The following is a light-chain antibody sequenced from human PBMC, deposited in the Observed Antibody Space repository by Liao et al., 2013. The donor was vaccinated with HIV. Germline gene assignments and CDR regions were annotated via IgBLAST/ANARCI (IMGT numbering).Light chain of an antibody. Sequence: SYELTQTPSVSVSPGQTASITCSGDKLGDKSTSWYQQKPGHSPVLVIYQDTKRPSGIPERFSGSNSGNTATLTISGTQAMDEADYYCQAWDSTIAVVFGGGTKLTVL. J-gene: IGLJ2*01. CDR1: KLGDKS. V-gene: IGLV3-1*01. CDR2: QDT. CDR3: QAWDSTIAVV.